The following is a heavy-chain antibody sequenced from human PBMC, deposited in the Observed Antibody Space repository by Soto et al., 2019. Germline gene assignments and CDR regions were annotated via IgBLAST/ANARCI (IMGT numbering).Heavy chain of an antibody. D-gene: IGHD3-3*01. Sequence: PGGSLRLSCAASGFTFSSYAMSWVRQAPGKGLEWVSAISGSGGSTYYADSVKGRFTISRDNSKNTLYLQMNSLRAEDTAVYYCAKDHEQPLPKDFDYFDYWGQGTLVTVSS. CDR1: GFTFSSYA. CDR2: ISGSGGST. J-gene: IGHJ4*02. CDR3: AKDHEQPLPKDFDYFDY. V-gene: IGHV3-23*01.